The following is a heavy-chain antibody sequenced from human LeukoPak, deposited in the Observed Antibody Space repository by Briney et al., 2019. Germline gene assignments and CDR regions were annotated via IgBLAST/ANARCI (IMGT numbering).Heavy chain of an antibody. CDR2: ISPYNGNT. CDR3: ARGRYNGSGSYYIS. Sequence: ASVKVSCKASGYTFSDYGITWVRQAPGQGLEWMGWISPYNGNTNSAEKFQGRVSMTTDTSTKTAYMELRSLRSDDTAVYFCARGRYNGSGSYYISWGQGTLVTVSS. CDR1: GYTFSDYG. V-gene: IGHV1-18*04. D-gene: IGHD3-10*01. J-gene: IGHJ4*02.